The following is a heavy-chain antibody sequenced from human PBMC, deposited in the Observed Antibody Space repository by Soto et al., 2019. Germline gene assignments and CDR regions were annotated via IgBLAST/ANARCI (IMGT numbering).Heavy chain of an antibody. J-gene: IGHJ4*02. CDR3: ARAPGSFYYFFDY. V-gene: IGHV1-18*01. CDR2: ISDYNGNA. D-gene: IGHD3-22*01. CDR1: GYNFKNYV. Sequence: QVQMVQSGVEVKKPGASVKVSCKTSGYNFKNYVISWVRQAPERGLEWMGQISDYNGNADYAQKLQGRVSMTADTSTNTAYMELRSLRSDDTAVYYCARAPGSFYYFFDYWGQGTLVTVSS.